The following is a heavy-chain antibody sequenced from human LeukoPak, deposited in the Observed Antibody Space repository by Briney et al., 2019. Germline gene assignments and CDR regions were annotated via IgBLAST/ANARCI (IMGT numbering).Heavy chain of an antibody. Sequence: GGPLRLSCTASGFSLSDSYMSWFRQAPGKLLNWLSYIKSSDTSTFYADSVKGRFTVSRDNAKNSLYLQMNSLRAEDTAVYYCARRGNMSSHAFDIWGQGTVVTVSS. CDR3: ARRGNMSSHAFDI. CDR2: IKSSDTST. V-gene: IGHV3-11*01. D-gene: IGHD2/OR15-2a*01. J-gene: IGHJ3*02. CDR1: GFSLSDSY.